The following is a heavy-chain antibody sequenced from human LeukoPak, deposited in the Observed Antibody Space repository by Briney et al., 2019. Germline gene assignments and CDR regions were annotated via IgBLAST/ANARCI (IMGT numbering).Heavy chain of an antibody. CDR2: IYSGGST. Sequence: GGSLRLSCAASGFTVSSNYMSWVRQAPGKGLEWVSVIYSGGSTYYADSVKGRFTISRDNSKDTLYLQMNSLSVDDTAVYYCAGQWLRLGPIDYWGQGTLVSVSS. D-gene: IGHD5-12*01. CDR3: AGQWLRLGPIDY. J-gene: IGHJ4*02. CDR1: GFTVSSNY. V-gene: IGHV3-53*01.